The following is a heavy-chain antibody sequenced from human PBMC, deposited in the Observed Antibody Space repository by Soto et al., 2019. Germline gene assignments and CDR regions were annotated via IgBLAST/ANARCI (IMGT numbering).Heavy chain of an antibody. V-gene: IGHV1-3*01. CDR1: GFGIGHYG. Sequence: VQFVQSGADVKEPGASMKISCKASGFGIGHYGVYWVRQAPGQRLEWLGWINPGTGNTKYSQKFQGRVTITKDTSAGAAYMEISSLRSEDTAIYYCARDDGGYLDLWGRGTLLTVSS. J-gene: IGHJ2*01. CDR2: INPGTGNT. D-gene: IGHD3-16*01. CDR3: ARDDGGYLDL.